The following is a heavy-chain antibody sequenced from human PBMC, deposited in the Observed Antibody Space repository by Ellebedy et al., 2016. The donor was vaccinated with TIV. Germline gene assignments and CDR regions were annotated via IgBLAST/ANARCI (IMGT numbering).Heavy chain of an antibody. CDR1: GGSIRSYY. Sequence: MPSETLSLTCTVSGGSIRSYYWGRIRQPPGKGLEWIGSIYYSGSTYYNPSLKSRVTISVDTSKNQFSLKLSSVTAADTAVYYCARQGHSSGWYVGEYYFDYWGQGTLVTVSS. CDR2: IYYSGST. V-gene: IGHV4-39*01. CDR3: ARQGHSSGWYVGEYYFDY. D-gene: IGHD6-19*01. J-gene: IGHJ4*02.